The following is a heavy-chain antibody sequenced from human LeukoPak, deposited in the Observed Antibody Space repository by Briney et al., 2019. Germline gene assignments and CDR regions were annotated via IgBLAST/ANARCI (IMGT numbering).Heavy chain of an antibody. CDR2: IIPVLAKP. Sequence: SVKVSCKASGPTFSNYGINWVRQAPGQGLEWMGRIIPVLAKPNYAQKFQGRVTITADKSTSTAYMELSSLRSEDTAVYFCARAGDYYDSTPYWGQGTLVTVSS. CDR3: ARAGDYYDSTPY. V-gene: IGHV1-69*04. D-gene: IGHD3-22*01. CDR1: GPTFSNYG. J-gene: IGHJ4*02.